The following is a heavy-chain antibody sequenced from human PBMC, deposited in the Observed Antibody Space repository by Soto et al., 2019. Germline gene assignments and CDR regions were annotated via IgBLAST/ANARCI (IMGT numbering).Heavy chain of an antibody. D-gene: IGHD1-26*01. CDR1: GGSISDYY. Sequence: SETLSLTCTVSGGSISDYYWSWIRQPAGKRLEWIGRIYTSGSTNYNPSLKSRVTMSVDTSKNQFSLKLRSVTAADTAVYYCAREAIFLVAATEIQNWFDPWGQGTLVTVSS. CDR3: AREAIFLVAATEIQNWFDP. CDR2: IYTSGST. J-gene: IGHJ5*02. V-gene: IGHV4-4*07.